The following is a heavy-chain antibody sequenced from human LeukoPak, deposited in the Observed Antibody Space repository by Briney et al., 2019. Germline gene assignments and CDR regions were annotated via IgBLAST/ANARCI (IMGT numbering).Heavy chain of an antibody. J-gene: IGHJ4*02. CDR1: GFTFSSYE. CDR3: AKDIEEWLVKGGGCFDY. CDR2: ISYDGSNK. D-gene: IGHD6-19*01. V-gene: IGHV3-30*18. Sequence: GGSLRLSCAASGFTFSSYEMNWVRQAPGKGLEWVAVISYDGSNKYYADSVKGRFTISRDNSKNTLYLQMNSLGAEDTAVYYCAKDIEEWLVKGGGCFDYWGQGTLVTVSS.